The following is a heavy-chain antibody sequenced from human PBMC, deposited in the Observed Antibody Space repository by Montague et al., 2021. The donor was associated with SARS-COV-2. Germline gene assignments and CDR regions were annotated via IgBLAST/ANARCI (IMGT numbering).Heavy chain of an antibody. D-gene: IGHD4-17*01. Sequence: SLRLSCAPSEFISYSYGMHWVRQAPGKGLEWVAVIWYDGTNKYYADSVKGRLTISRDHSKNTMYLQMNSLRAEDTAVYYRALSLVTTEGYFDVWGRGTLVSVSS. CDR2: IWYDGTNK. CDR1: EFISYSYG. CDR3: ALSLVTTEGYFDV. J-gene: IGHJ2*01. V-gene: IGHV3-33*01.